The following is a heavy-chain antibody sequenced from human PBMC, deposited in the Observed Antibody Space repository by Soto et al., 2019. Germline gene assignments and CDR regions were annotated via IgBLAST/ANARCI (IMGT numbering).Heavy chain of an antibody. D-gene: IGHD3-10*01. Sequence: QLQLQESGPGLVKPSETLSLTCTISGDSISNSNYYWGWIRQPPGKGPEWIGSIYYSGSTYYNPSLTSRVTISVDTSRNQFSLKLRSVTAGDTAVYHCARTGYGSGRTWFDPWGQGTLVTVSS. CDR1: GDSISNSNYY. CDR3: ARTGYGSGRTWFDP. CDR2: IYYSGST. V-gene: IGHV4-39*01. J-gene: IGHJ5*02.